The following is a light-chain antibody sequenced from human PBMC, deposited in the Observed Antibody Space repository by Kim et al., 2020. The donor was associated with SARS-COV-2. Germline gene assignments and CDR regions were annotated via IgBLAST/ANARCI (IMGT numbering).Light chain of an antibody. Sequence: SVGYSVFISWRVMQSIYVWVFWDQQKPGVAPNLLLYKSSYLEEGVPSRFSGSVSGTEFTLTISGLLREDFATYYCQQYNSDSPSTFGQGTKVDIK. J-gene: IGKJ2*02. V-gene: IGKV1-5*03. CDR1: QSIYVW. CDR2: KSS. CDR3: QQYNSDSPST.